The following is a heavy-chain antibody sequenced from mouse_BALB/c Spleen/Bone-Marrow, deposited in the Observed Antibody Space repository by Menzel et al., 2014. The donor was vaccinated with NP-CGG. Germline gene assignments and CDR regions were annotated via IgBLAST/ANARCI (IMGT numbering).Heavy chain of an antibody. J-gene: IGHJ4*01. V-gene: IGHV4-1*02. D-gene: IGHD2-2*01. CDR1: GFDFSRYW. Sequence: EVKLEESGGGLVQPGGSLKLSCAASGFDFSRYWMSWVRQAPGKGLEWIGEINPDSSTINYTPSLKDKFIISRDNAKSTLYLPMSKVRSEDTALYYCARPNGSPYAMDYWGQGTSVTVSS. CDR3: ARPNGSPYAMDY. CDR2: INPDSSTI.